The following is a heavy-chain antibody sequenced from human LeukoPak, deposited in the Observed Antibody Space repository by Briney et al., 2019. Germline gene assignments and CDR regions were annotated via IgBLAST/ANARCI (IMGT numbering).Heavy chain of an antibody. J-gene: IGHJ3*02. Sequence: ASVTVSFKASGYTFTIYGISWVRQAPGQGLEWMGWISAYNGNTNYAQKLQGRVTMTTDTSTSTAYMELRSLRSDDTAVYYCARVTSVAFDIWGQGTMVTVSS. CDR2: ISAYNGNT. CDR1: GYTFTIYG. CDR3: ARVTSVAFDI. D-gene: IGHD6-6*01. V-gene: IGHV1-18*01.